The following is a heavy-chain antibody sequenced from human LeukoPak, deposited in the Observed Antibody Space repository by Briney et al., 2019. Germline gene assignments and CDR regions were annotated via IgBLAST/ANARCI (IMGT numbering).Heavy chain of an antibody. V-gene: IGHV3-21*01. Sequence: PGGSLRLSCAASGFTFSSYSMNWVRQAPGKGLEWVSSIGSSSSYIYYADSVKGRFTISRDNAKNSLYLQMNSLRAEDTAVYYCAREYSSGWPNPDYWGQGTLVTVSS. CDR3: AREYSSGWPNPDY. D-gene: IGHD6-19*01. J-gene: IGHJ4*02. CDR1: GFTFSSYS. CDR2: IGSSSSYI.